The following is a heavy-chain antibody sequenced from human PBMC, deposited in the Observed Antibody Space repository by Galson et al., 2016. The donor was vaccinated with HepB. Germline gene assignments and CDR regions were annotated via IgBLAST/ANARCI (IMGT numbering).Heavy chain of an antibody. J-gene: IGHJ5*02. V-gene: IGHV4-59*12. CDR3: ARDQKVIGGWFDP. D-gene: IGHD2-21*01. CDR2: FYYGGSS. Sequence: ETLSLTCTVSGGSISSYYWSWIRQPPGKGLEWIGFFYYGGSSNYNPSLKSRVTISLDTSKNQFSLKLSSVTAADTAVYYCARDQKVIGGWFDPWGQGTLVTVSS. CDR1: GGSISSYY.